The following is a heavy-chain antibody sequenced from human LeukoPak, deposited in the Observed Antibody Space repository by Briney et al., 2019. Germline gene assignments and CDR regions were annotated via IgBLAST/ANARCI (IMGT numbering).Heavy chain of an antibody. CDR2: ISAYNGNT. J-gene: IGHJ4*02. Sequence: ASVKVSCKASGYTFTSYGISWVRQAPGQGLEWMGWISAYNGNTNYAQKLQGRVTMTTDTSTSTAYMELRSLRSDDTAVYYCARGPPTRYYYRSGYYAFDYWGQGTLVTV. CDR3: ARGPPTRYYYRSGYYAFDY. CDR1: GYTFTSYG. D-gene: IGHD3-22*01. V-gene: IGHV1-18*01.